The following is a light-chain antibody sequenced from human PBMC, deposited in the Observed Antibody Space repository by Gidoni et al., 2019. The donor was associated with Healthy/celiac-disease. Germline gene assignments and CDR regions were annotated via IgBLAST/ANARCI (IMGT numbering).Light chain of an antibody. V-gene: IGKV1-5*03. CDR3: QQQGLT. CDR1: QSISSW. Sequence: DIQMTQSPSTLSASVGDRVTITCRASQSISSWLAWYQQKPGKAPKLLIYKASSLESGVPSRFSGSGSGTEFTLTISSLQPDDFATYYCQQQGLTFXGXTKVEIK. CDR2: KAS. J-gene: IGKJ4*01.